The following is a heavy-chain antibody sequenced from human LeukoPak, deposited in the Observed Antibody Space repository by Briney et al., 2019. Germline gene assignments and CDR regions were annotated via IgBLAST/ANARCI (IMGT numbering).Heavy chain of an antibody. J-gene: IGHJ4*02. CDR3: ARDNKYQGFDY. CDR2: IYHSGST. V-gene: IGHV4-38-2*02. CDR1: GYSISSGYY. D-gene: IGHD2-2*01. Sequence: PSETLSLTCTVSGYSISSGYYWGWIRQPPGKGLEWIGSIYHSGSTYYNPSLKSRVTISVDTSKNQFSLKLSSVTAADTAVYYCARDNKYQGFDYWGQGTLVTVSS.